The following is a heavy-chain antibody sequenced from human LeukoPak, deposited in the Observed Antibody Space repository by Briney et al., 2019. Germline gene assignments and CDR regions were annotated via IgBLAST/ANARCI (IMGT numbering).Heavy chain of an antibody. J-gene: IGHJ4*02. CDR3: ARHGEYCSGGSCYTMDY. Sequence: GESLKISCKGSGYFFTTYWIGWVRQMPGKGLELMGIIYPGDSDTRYSPSFQGQVTISADKSISTAYLQWSSLKASDTAMYYCARHGEYCSGGSCYTMDYWGQGTLVTVSS. V-gene: IGHV5-51*01. CDR1: GYFFTTYW. D-gene: IGHD2-15*01. CDR2: IYPGDSDT.